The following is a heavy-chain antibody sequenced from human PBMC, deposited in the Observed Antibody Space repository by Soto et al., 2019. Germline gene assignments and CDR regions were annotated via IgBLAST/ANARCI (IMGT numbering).Heavy chain of an antibody. Sequence: SETLSLTCTVSGGSFSSSNYYWGWIRQPPGKGLEWIGNIFYGGGSGVAYYSPSLKSRVTISVDTSKNQFSLNMRSLTAADTAVYFCARRGGGDYRFESGGQGKTVTVSS. V-gene: IGHV4-39*01. CDR3: ARRGGGDYRFES. CDR2: IFYGGGSGVA. J-gene: IGHJ6*01. CDR1: GGSFSSSNYY. D-gene: IGHD4-17*01.